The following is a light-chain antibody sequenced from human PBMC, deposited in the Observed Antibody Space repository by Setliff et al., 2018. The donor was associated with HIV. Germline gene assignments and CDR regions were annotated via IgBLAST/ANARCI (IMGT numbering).Light chain of an antibody. V-gene: IGLV2-18*02. CDR2: EVS. Sequence: QSVLTQPPSVSGSPGQSVTISCTGTSSDVGSYNHVSWYQQPPGTVPKLMIYEVSNLPSGVPDRFSGSKSGNTASLTISGLQADDEADYYCSSYTSSSIYVFGTGTKV. CDR1: SSDVGSYNH. CDR3: SSYTSSSIYV. J-gene: IGLJ1*01.